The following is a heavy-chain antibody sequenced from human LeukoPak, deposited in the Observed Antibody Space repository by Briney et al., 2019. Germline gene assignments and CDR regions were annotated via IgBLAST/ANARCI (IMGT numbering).Heavy chain of an antibody. CDR1: ELSFNRYG. CDR3: TRAELYDFWSGPSAFDY. V-gene: IGHV3-49*04. J-gene: IGHJ4*02. Sequence: GGSLRLSCEASELSFNRYGINWVRQAPGKGLEWVGFIRSKAYGGTTEYAASVKGRFTISSDDSKSIAYLQMNSLKTEDTAVYYCTRAELYDFWSGPSAFDYWGQGTLVTVSS. CDR2: IRSKAYGGTT. D-gene: IGHD3-3*01.